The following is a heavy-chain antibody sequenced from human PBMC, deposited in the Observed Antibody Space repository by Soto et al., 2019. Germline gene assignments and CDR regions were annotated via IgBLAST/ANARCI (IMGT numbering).Heavy chain of an antibody. D-gene: IGHD5-12*01. J-gene: IGHJ3*02. V-gene: IGHV4-34*01. CDR1: GGSFSGYY. CDR2: INHSGST. Sequence: SETLSLTCAVYGGSFSGYYWSWIRQPPGKGLEWIGEINHSGSTNYNPSLKSRVTISVDTSKNQFSLKLSSVTAADTAVYYCGTCADKVGAFDIWGQGXLVTVSS. CDR3: GTCADKVGAFDI.